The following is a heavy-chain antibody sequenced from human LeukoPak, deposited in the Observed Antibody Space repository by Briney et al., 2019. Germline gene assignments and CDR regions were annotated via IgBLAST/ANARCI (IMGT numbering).Heavy chain of an antibody. Sequence: TGGSLRLSCAASGVTVSTIYMGWVRQAPGKGLDWVSVIYPDGKAYYAESVKGRFTISRDSSENTLFLQMNSLRAEDTAVYYCATLKGWYGEGCFDYWGQGTLVTVSS. CDR2: IYPDGKA. J-gene: IGHJ4*02. V-gene: IGHV3-53*01. D-gene: IGHD3-10*01. CDR3: ATLKGWYGEGCFDY. CDR1: GVTVSTIY.